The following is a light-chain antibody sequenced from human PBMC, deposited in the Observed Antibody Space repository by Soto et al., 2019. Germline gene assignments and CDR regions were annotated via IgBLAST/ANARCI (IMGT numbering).Light chain of an antibody. CDR1: QSVGSNY. Sequence: EIVLTQSPGTLSLSPGERATLSCRASQSVGSNYLAWYQQKPGQAPRLLIYIASGRAAGIPDRFRGSGSGTDFTLTISRVEPEDFAVYYCQQYGTSPWTFGQGTKVEIK. J-gene: IGKJ1*01. V-gene: IGKV3-20*01. CDR3: QQYGTSPWT. CDR2: IAS.